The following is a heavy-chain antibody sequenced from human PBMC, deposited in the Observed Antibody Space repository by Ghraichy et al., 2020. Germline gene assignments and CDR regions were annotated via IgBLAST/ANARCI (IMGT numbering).Heavy chain of an antibody. CDR1: GYTFTSYA. CDR3: ARGVAARPGRFDY. CDR2: INTNTGNP. Sequence: SVKVSCKASGYTFTSYAMNWVRQAPGQGLEWMGWINTNTGNPTYAQGFTGRFVFSLDTSVSTAYLQSSSLKAEETAVYYCARGVAARPGRFDYWGQGTLVTVSS. V-gene: IGHV7-4-1*02. D-gene: IGHD6-6*01. J-gene: IGHJ4*02.